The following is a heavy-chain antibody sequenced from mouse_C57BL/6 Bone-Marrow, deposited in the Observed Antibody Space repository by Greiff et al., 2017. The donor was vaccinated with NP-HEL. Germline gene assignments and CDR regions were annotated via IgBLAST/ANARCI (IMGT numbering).Heavy chain of an antibody. J-gene: IGHJ2*01. CDR3: AIPPGCY. V-gene: IGHV1-74*01. CDR1: GYTFTSYW. CDR2: IHPSDSAT. Sequence: QVQLKQPGAELVKPGASVKVSCKASGYTFTSYWMHWVKQRPGQGLEWIGRIHPSDSATNYNQQFNGKATLNVDKYSSTAYMQLSILTSEDSAVYYCAIPPGCYWGQGTTLTGSS.